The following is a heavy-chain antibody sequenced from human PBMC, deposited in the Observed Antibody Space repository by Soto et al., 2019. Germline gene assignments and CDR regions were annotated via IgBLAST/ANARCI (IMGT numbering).Heavy chain of an antibody. J-gene: IGHJ4*02. V-gene: IGHV3-23*01. CDR1: GFTFSSYA. CDR2: ISGSGGST. Sequence: GGSLRLSCAASGFTFSSYAMSWVRQAPGKGLEWVSAISGSGGSTYYADSVKGRFTISRDNSKNTLYLQMSSLRAEDTAVYYCVSRYSSGWYYFDYWGQGTLVTVSS. D-gene: IGHD6-19*01. CDR3: VSRYSSGWYYFDY.